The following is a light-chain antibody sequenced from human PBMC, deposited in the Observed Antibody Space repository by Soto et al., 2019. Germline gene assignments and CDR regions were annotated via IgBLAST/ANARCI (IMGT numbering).Light chain of an antibody. CDR3: LSPDISGNSWV. CDR2: KDT. V-gene: IGLV3-25*02. Sequence: SYELTQPPSMSVSPEQTARITCSGDALPKQFAYWYQQKTAQAPLLVIYKDTERPSGIPERFTGSNSGTTVTLTISGVQAADEADYYCLSPDISGNSWVFGGGTKLTVL. J-gene: IGLJ3*02. CDR1: ALPKQF.